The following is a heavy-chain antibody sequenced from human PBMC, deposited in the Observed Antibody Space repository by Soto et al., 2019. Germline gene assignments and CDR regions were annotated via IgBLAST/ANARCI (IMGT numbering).Heavy chain of an antibody. Sequence: RVACKGSGYTFTGYVISWVRQATRQGLEWMGWISAYNGNTNYAQKLQGRVTMTTDTSTSTAYMELRSLRSDDTAVHYCARGFWSGYSPGLFAPWGQGSLVTVSS. J-gene: IGHJ5*02. V-gene: IGHV1-18*01. CDR2: ISAYNGNT. CDR1: GYTFTGYV. D-gene: IGHD3-3*01. CDR3: ARGFWSGYSPGLFAP.